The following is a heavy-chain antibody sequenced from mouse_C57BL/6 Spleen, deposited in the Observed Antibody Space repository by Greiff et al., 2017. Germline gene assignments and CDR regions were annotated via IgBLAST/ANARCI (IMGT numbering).Heavy chain of an antibody. J-gene: IGHJ1*03. CDR1: GFTFSDYG. V-gene: IGHV5-17*01. Sequence: EVHLMESGGGLVKPGGSLNLSCAASGFTFSDYGLHWVRQAPEKGLEWVAYISSGSSTIYYADTVKGRFTFSRANAKNTLFLQRTSLGSEDTAMYYCAKIGSYGSWFLYWYFDVWGTGTTVTVSS. D-gene: IGHD1-1*01. CDR2: ISSGSSTI. CDR3: AKIGSYGSWFLYWYFDV.